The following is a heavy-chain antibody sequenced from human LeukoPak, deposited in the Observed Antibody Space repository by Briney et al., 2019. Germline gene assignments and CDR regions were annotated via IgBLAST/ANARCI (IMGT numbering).Heavy chain of an antibody. CDR1: RFTFSSYG. D-gene: IGHD2-2*03. CDR3: ARDRGGFCDF. V-gene: IGHV3-33*01. J-gene: IGHJ4*02. CDR2: IWSDGSDK. Sequence: PGGSLRLSCAASRFTFSSYGMQWVRQPQGKGLEWVAVIWSDGSDKNYADSVKGRFTISRDNSKNTLYLEMNSLRADDTAVYYCARDRGGFCDFWGQGTLVTVSS.